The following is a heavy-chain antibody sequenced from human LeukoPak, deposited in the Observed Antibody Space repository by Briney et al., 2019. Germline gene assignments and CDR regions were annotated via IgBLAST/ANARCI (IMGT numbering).Heavy chain of an antibody. CDR2: INPNSGGT. Sequence: ASVKVSCKASGYTFTGYYMHWVRQAPGQGLEWMGWINPNSGGTNYAQKFQGRATMTRDTSISTAYMELSRLRSEDTAVYYCARGVEMATIRDYWGQGTLVTVSS. CDR3: ARGVEMATIRDY. J-gene: IGHJ4*02. CDR1: GYTFTGYY. D-gene: IGHD5-24*01. V-gene: IGHV1-2*02.